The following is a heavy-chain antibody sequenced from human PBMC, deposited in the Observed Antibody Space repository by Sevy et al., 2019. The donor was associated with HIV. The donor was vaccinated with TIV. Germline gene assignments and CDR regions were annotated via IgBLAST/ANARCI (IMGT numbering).Heavy chain of an antibody. Sequence: GGSLRLSCAASGFTFSNYAMYWVRQAPGKGLEWVALISYNGRSKDYSDSVKGRFTISRDSSNNNLYLQMNSLRAEDTAVYYCARGSGWRTEYYFDYWGQGILFTVSS. D-gene: IGHD6-19*01. CDR2: ISYNGRSK. V-gene: IGHV3-30*04. CDR1: GFTFSNYA. CDR3: ARGSGWRTEYYFDY. J-gene: IGHJ4*02.